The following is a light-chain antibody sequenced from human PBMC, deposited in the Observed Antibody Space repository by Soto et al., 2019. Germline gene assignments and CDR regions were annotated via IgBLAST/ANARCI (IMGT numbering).Light chain of an antibody. Sequence: EIVLTQSPGTLSLSPGERATLSCRASQSISSSYLAWYQQKPGQAPRLLVYGASSRATGIPDRFSGSGSGTDITLNISRLEPKDFAVYYCQQYGSSRFTFGPGTKVDIK. CDR2: GAS. J-gene: IGKJ3*01. CDR3: QQYGSSRFT. CDR1: QSISSSY. V-gene: IGKV3-20*01.